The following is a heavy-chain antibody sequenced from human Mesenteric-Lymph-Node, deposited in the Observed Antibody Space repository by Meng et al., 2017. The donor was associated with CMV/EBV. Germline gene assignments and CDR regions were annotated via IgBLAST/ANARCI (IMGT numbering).Heavy chain of an antibody. Sequence: LTCAVYGASFSGYYWSWIRQPPGKGLEWIGEINHSGSTNYNPSLKSRVTISVDTSKNQFSLRLSSVTAADTAVYYCARTYSDYDKFDYWGQGTLVTVSS. V-gene: IGHV4-34*01. J-gene: IGHJ4*02. CDR3: ARTYSDYDKFDY. D-gene: IGHD4-11*01. CDR2: INHSGST. CDR1: GASFSGYY.